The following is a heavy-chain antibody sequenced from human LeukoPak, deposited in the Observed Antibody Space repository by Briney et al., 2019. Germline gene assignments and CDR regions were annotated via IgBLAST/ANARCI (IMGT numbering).Heavy chain of an antibody. CDR2: IIPIFGTA. V-gene: IGHV1-69*05. Sequence: SVKVSCKASGGTFSSYAISWVRQAPGQGLEWMGGIIPIFGTANYAQKFQGRVTITTDESMSTAYMELSSLRSEDTAVYYCASLPVEMANNPLHWGQGALVTVSS. D-gene: IGHD5-24*01. CDR1: GGTFSSYA. J-gene: IGHJ4*02. CDR3: ASLPVEMANNPLH.